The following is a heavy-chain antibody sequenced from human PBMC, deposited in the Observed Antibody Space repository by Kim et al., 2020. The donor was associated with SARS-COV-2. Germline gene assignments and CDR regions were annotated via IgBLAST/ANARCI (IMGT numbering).Heavy chain of an antibody. V-gene: IGHV3-30*18. CDR2: ISYDGSNK. D-gene: IGHD6-19*01. CDR1: GFTFSSYG. J-gene: IGHJ4*02. Sequence: GGSLRLSCAASGFTFSSYGMHWVRQAPGKGLEWVAVISYDGSNKYYADSVKGRFTISRDNSKNTLYLQMNSLRAEDTAVYYCAKEGAAVAGTFMDYWGQG. CDR3: AKEGAAVAGTFMDY.